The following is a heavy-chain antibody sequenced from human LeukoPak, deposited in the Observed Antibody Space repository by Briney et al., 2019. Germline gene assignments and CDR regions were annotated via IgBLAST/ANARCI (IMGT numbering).Heavy chain of an antibody. J-gene: IGHJ4*02. CDR1: GGSISSYY. CDR2: IYYSGST. Sequence: SETLSLTCTVSGGSISSYYWSWIRQPPGRGLEWIGYIYYSGSTYYNPSLKSRVTISVDTSKNQFSLKLSSVTAADTAVYYCARDRDSGYYFDYWGQGTLVTVSS. D-gene: IGHD5-12*01. CDR3: ARDRDSGYYFDY. V-gene: IGHV4-59*12.